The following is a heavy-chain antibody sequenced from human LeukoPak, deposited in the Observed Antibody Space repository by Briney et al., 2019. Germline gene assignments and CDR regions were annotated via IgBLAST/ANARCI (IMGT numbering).Heavy chain of an antibody. CDR3: ARRQDGHDY. CDR2: IYTSGST. CDR1: GGSISSGFYY. Sequence: SETLSLTCTVSGGSISSGFYYWSWLRQPAGKGLEWIGRIYTSGSTNYNPSLKSRVTISVDTSKNQFSLKLSSVTAADTAVYYCARRQDGHDYWGQGTLVTVSS. V-gene: IGHV4-61*02. J-gene: IGHJ4*02.